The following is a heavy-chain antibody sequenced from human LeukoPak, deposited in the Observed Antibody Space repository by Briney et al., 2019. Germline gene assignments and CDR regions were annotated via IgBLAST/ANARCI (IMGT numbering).Heavy chain of an antibody. CDR1: GFTFNSYA. J-gene: IGHJ4*02. V-gene: IGHV3-30*18. CDR2: MSYDGSDK. Sequence: GGSLRLSCAASGFTFNSYAMHWVRQAPGKGLEWVALMSYDGSDKHYADSVKGRFTISRDSSKNTLYLQMNSLRADDTAVYYCAKAHPYQYNYGGFDYWGQGALVTVSS. D-gene: IGHD5-18*01. CDR3: AKAHPYQYNYGGFDY.